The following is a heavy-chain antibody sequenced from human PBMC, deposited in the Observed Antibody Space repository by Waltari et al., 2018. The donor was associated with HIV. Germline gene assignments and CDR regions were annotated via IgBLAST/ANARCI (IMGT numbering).Heavy chain of an antibody. CDR2: ISGSGGDT. V-gene: IGHV3-23*01. Sequence: LLESGGNLVQPGGSLILSFADSGFTFSSYAIPWVRQAPGKGLEWVSGISGSGGDTLFADSVKGRFTISRDASTVYLSMNRLTAEDTAVYYCAKVGLSGRWLLRRPFYFDYWGQGILVTISS. D-gene: IGHD3-10*01. J-gene: IGHJ4*02. CDR1: GFTFSSYA. CDR3: AKVGLSGRWLLRRPFYFDY.